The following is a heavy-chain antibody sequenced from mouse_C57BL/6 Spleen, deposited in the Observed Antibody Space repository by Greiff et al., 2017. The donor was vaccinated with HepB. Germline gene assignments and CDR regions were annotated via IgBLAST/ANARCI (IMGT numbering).Heavy chain of an antibody. CDR1: GYTFTDYE. Sequence: VKLMESGAELVRPGASVTLSCKASGYTFTDYELHWVKQTPVHGLEWIGAIDPETGGTAYNQKFKGKAILTADKSSSTAYMELRSLTSEDSAVYYCTRDGGTEAMDYWGQGTSVTVSS. CDR2: IDPETGGT. CDR3: TRDGGTEAMDY. V-gene: IGHV1-15*01. D-gene: IGHD3-3*01. J-gene: IGHJ4*01.